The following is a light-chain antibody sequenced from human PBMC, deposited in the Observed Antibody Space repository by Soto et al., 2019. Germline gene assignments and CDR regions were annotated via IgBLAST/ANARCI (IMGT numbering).Light chain of an antibody. CDR2: DNT. V-gene: IGLV1-40*01. CDR3: QSYDTSLSGSWV. CDR1: SSNIGAGYD. Sequence: VLTQPPSVSGAPGQRVTISCTGSSSNIGAGYDVHWYQQLPGTAPKLLIYDNTNRPSGVPDRFSGSKSGTSASLAITGLQAEDEADYYCQSYDTSLSGSWVFGTGTKLTVL. J-gene: IGLJ1*01.